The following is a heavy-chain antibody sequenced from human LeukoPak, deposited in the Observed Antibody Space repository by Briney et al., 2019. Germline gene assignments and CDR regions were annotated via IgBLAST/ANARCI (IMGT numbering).Heavy chain of an antibody. V-gene: IGHV4-61*02. D-gene: IGHD3-10*01. CDR3: AGGEYYYGSGSYGL. CDR2: IYTSGST. CDR1: GGSISSGSYY. Sequence: SETLSLTCTVSGGSISSGSYYWSWIRQPAGKGLEWIGRIYTSGSTNYNPSLKSRVTISVDTSKNQFSLKLSSVTAADTAVYYCAGGEYYYGSGSYGLWGQGTLVTVSS. J-gene: IGHJ4*02.